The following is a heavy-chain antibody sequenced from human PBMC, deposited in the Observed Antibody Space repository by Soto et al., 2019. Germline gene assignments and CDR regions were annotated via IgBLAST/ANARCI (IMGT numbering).Heavy chain of an antibody. J-gene: IGHJ3*01. Sequence: QVQLVQSGAEVKRPGATVKVSCKASGYIVTRSGINWLRQAPGQGLEWMGCISEYGDSNYSEKLQDRVSLNTDTYTNTAYMELRSLGSDDTGVYYCARGGGAYDVWGQGTRITVSS. V-gene: IGHV1-18*01. CDR1: GYIVTRSG. CDR2: ISEYGDS. CDR3: ARGGGAYDV.